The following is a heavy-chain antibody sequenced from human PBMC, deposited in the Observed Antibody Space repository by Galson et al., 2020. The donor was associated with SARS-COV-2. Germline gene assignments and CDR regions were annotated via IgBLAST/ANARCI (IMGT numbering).Heavy chain of an antibody. V-gene: IGHV3-33*01. CDR2: IWYDGSNT. D-gene: IGHD3-3*01. CDR3: ARGSSSRVLET. J-gene: IGHJ3*01. CDR1: GFTFSTYD. Sequence: TGGSLRLSCEASGFTFSTYDMDWVRQAPGKGLECVAVIWYDGSNTYYADSVKGRFTISRDNSKNTLYLQLNSLRADDTAVYYCARGSSSRVLETGGHGKIVTGSS.